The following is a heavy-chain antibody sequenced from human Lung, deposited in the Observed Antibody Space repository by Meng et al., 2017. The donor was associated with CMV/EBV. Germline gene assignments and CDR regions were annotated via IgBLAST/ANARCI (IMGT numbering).Heavy chain of an antibody. CDR3: ARDDGEGIVVVPAAISDY. Sequence: GGSXRLXCAASGFTFNSYRMNWLRQAPGKGLEWVSYISSSSSSIYYTDSVKGRFTISRDNAKNSLYLEMNSLRVDDTGVYFCARDDGEGIVVVPAAISDYXGQGTQVTVSS. CDR2: ISSSSSSI. D-gene: IGHD2-2*02. CDR1: GFTFNSYR. V-gene: IGHV3-48*04. J-gene: IGHJ4*02.